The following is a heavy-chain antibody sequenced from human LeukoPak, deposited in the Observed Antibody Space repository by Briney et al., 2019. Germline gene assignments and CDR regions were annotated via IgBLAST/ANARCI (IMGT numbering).Heavy chain of an antibody. CDR1: GYSISSGYY. CDR2: IYTSESP. D-gene: IGHD6-13*01. CDR3: ARVSSSWYKDWYFDL. V-gene: IGHV4-38-2*02. Sequence: SETLSLTCTVSGYSISSGYYWGWIRQPPGKGLEWIGRIYTSESPTYKPSLKSRVTMSLDTSKNQFSLKLSAVTAADTAVYYCARVSSSWYKDWYFDLWGRGTLVTVSS. J-gene: IGHJ2*01.